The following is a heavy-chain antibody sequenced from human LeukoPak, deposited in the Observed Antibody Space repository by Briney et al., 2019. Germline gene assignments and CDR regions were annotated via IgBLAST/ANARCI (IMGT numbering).Heavy chain of an antibody. D-gene: IGHD3-10*01. V-gene: IGHV3-23*01. CDR2: IDGSGGST. J-gene: IGHJ4*02. Sequence: GGSLRLSCAASGFTFSNYAMSWVRQAPGKGLEWVPSIDGSGGSTYYADSVTGRFTISRDNSKNTLYLQVNSLRAEDTAVYYCAKDGFLGFLHYWGQGTLVTVSS. CDR1: GFTFSNYA. CDR3: AKDGFLGFLHY.